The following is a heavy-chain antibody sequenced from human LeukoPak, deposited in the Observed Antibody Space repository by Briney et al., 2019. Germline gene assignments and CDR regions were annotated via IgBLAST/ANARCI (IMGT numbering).Heavy chain of an antibody. Sequence: GGSLRLSCAASGFTFSSYGMHWVRQAPGKGLEWVAVIWYGGSNKYYADSVKGRFTISRDNSKNTLYLQMNSLRAEDTAVYYCAKDFGYCSSTSCYMIFDYWGQGTLVTVSS. CDR3: AKDFGYCSSTSCYMIFDY. CDR1: GFTFSSYG. CDR2: IWYGGSNK. D-gene: IGHD2-2*02. J-gene: IGHJ4*02. V-gene: IGHV3-30*02.